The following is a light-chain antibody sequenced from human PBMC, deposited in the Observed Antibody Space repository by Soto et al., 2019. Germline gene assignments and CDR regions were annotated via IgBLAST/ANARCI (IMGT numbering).Light chain of an antibody. V-gene: IGKV4-1*01. Sequence: DIVMTQSPDSLPVSLGERATINCESSQSVLYSSNNKNYLAWYQQKPGQPPKLLIYWASTRESGVPDRFSGSGSGTDFSITINSLQAEDVAVYYCQQYYSTPPTFGQGTKLEIK. CDR3: QQYYSTPPT. J-gene: IGKJ2*01. CDR2: WAS. CDR1: QSVLYSSNNKNY.